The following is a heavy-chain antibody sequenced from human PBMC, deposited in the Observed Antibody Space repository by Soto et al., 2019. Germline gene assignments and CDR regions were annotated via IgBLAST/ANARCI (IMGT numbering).Heavy chain of an antibody. D-gene: IGHD5-12*01. V-gene: IGHV2-5*02. CDR3: AHRSRGYAYYFDQ. Sequence: QITLKESGPTLVKPTQTLTLTCSFSGFSLSTRGVGVGWLRQPPGQALEWLALIFWDDAKWYSPSLRSRPTIPEDTPKNQGGLTMTNMDPVDTATYYCAHRSRGYAYYFDQWGQGTLVTVSS. J-gene: IGHJ4*02. CDR2: IFWDDAK. CDR1: GFSLSTRGVG.